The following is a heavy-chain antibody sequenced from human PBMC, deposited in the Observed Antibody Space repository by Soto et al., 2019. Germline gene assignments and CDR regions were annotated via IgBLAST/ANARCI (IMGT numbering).Heavy chain of an antibody. CDR1: GYTFTGYY. Sequence: ASVKVSCKASGYTFTGYYMHWVRQAPGQGLEWMGWINPNSGGTNYAQKFQGWVTMTRDTSISTAYMELSRLRSDDTAVYYCARGGATGIRKYNWFDPWGQGTLVTVSS. J-gene: IGHJ5*02. CDR3: ARGGATGIRKYNWFDP. CDR2: INPNSGGT. V-gene: IGHV1-2*04. D-gene: IGHD5-12*01.